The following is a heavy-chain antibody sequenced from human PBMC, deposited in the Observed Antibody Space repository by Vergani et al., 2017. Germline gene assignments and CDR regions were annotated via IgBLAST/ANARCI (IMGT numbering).Heavy chain of an antibody. J-gene: IGHJ3*02. D-gene: IGHD3-22*01. Sequence: EVQLLESGGGLVQPGGSLRLSCAASGFTFSSYAMSWVRQAPGKGLELVSAISGCGGSTYYADSVKGRFTISRDNSKNTLYLQMNSLSAEDTAVYYCATVSRYYDSSGYYRLGAFDIWGQRMMVTVSS. CDR3: ATVSRYYDSSGYYRLGAFDI. CDR1: GFTFSSYA. CDR2: ISGCGGST. V-gene: IGHV3-23*01.